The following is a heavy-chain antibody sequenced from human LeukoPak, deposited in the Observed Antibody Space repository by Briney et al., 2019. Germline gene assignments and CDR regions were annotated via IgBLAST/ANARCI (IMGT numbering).Heavy chain of an antibody. D-gene: IGHD5-24*01. CDR3: ARARRDGYNRYYYYYYMDV. V-gene: IGHV1-18*01. Sequence: ASVKVSCTAPGYTFTSYGISWVRQAPGQGLEWMGWISAYNGNTNYAQKLQGRVTMTTDTSTSTAYMELRSLRSDDTAVYYCARARRDGYNRYYYYYYMDVWGKGTTVTVSS. CDR2: ISAYNGNT. CDR1: GYTFTSYG. J-gene: IGHJ6*03.